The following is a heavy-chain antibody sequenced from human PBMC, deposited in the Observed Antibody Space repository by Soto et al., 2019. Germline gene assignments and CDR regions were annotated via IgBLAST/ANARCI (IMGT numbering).Heavy chain of an antibody. Sequence: SVKVSCKASGGTFSSYAISWVRQAPGQGLEWMGGIIPIFGTANYAQKFQGRVTITADESTSTAYMELSSLRSEDTAVYYCAGQYYYDSSGYYSEHYFDYWGQGTLVTVSS. V-gene: IGHV1-69*13. J-gene: IGHJ4*02. CDR2: IIPIFGTA. CDR1: GGTFSSYA. D-gene: IGHD3-22*01. CDR3: AGQYYYDSSGYYSEHYFDY.